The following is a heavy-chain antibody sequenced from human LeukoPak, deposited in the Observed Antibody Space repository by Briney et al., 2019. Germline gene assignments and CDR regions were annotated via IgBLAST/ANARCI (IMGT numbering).Heavy chain of an antibody. CDR1: GFTFSSYW. J-gene: IGHJ1*01. CDR3: ARAPSEIGGYYPEYFRH. V-gene: IGHV3-74*01. D-gene: IGHD3-22*01. CDR2: IKSDGST. Sequence: GGSLRLSCAASGFTFSSYWTHWVRQIPGEGLVWVSRIKSDGSTNYADSVKGRFTISRDNAKNTLSLQMNSLRAEDTGVYYCARAPSEIGGYYPEYFRHWGQGTLVTVSS.